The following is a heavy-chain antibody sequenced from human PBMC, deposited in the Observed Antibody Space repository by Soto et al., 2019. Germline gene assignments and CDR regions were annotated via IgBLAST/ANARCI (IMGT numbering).Heavy chain of an antibody. J-gene: IGHJ4*02. D-gene: IGHD5-18*01. CDR3: ASNRATWLPDY. CDR1: GGSFSGFY. CDR2: INHSGST. Sequence: QVQLQQWGAGLLKPSETLSLTCAVYGGSFSGFYWSWLRQPPGKGLEWSGEINHSGSTNYNTSLTSRVTISVDTSKNQFSLKLSSVTAEDSAVYYCASNRATWLPDYGGQGTLVTVSS. V-gene: IGHV4-34*01.